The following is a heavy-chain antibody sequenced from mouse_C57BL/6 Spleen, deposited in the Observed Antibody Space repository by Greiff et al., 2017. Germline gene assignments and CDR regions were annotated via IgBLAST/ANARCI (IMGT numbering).Heavy chain of an antibody. CDR2: IHPNSGST. J-gene: IGHJ2*01. Sequence: VQLQQPGAELVKPGASVKLSCKASGYTFTSYWMHWVKQRPGQGLEWIGMIHPNSGSTNYNEKFKSKATLTVDKSSSTAYMQLSSLTSADSAVYYCARGGTTVEAPFDYWGQGTTLTVSS. CDR1: GYTFTSYW. CDR3: ARGGTTVEAPFDY. V-gene: IGHV1-64*01. D-gene: IGHD1-1*01.